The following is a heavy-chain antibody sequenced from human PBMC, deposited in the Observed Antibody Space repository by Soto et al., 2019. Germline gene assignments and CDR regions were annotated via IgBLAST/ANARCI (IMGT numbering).Heavy chain of an antibody. CDR3: ARFRGTMIVVARYGMDV. V-gene: IGHV4-34*01. CDR1: GGSFSGYY. D-gene: IGHD3-22*01. Sequence: QVQLQQWGAGLLKPSETLSPTCAVYGGSFSGYYWSWIRQPPGKGLEWIGEINHSGSTNYNPSLKSRVTISVDTSKNQFSLKLSSVTAADTAVYYCARFRGTMIVVARYGMDVWGQGTTVTVSS. CDR2: INHSGST. J-gene: IGHJ6*02.